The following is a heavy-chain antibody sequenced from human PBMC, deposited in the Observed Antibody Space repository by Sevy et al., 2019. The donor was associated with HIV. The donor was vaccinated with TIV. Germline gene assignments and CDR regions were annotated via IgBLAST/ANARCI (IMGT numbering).Heavy chain of an antibody. V-gene: IGHV3-30*02. CDR1: GFSYSSYG. J-gene: IGHJ5*02. CDR2: IQYDGINK. CDR3: EDEGGGEGGYH. D-gene: IGHD2-21*01. Sequence: GGSLRLSCAASGFSYSSYGRHWVRQAPGKGPEWVAYIQYDGINKDYADSVKDRFTISRNNSKNSLDLQMNSLRVEATPVYYYEDEGGGEGGYHWRQRTLVTVSS.